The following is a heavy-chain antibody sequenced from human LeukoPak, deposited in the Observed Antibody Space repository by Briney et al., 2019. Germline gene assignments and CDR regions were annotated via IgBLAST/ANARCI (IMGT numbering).Heavy chain of an antibody. V-gene: IGHV3-9*01. Sequence: GGSVRLSCAASGFSFDDYAMHWVRQAPGKGLEWVSGISWNSGSIGYADSVKGRFTISRDNAKNSLYLQMNSLRAEDTALYYCAKDKGSRSFDYWGQGTLVTVSS. CDR2: ISWNSGSI. CDR3: AKDKGSRSFDY. CDR1: GFSFDDYA. J-gene: IGHJ4*02.